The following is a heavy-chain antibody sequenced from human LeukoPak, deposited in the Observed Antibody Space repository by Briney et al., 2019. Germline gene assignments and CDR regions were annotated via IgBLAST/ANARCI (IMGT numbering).Heavy chain of an antibody. J-gene: IGHJ6*03. D-gene: IGHD2-15*01. CDR1: GGSMSGYY. CDR3: ARQGGYCSASRCPGGFRYMDV. Sequence: PSETLSLTCTVSGGSMSGYYWSWIRQPPGKGLEWIGFIYTFGSTKYNPSLKSRVTISGDMSRRQFSLKLTSVTAADTAVYFCARQGGYCSASRCPGGFRYMDVWGKGTTVAVSS. V-gene: IGHV4-4*09. CDR2: IYTFGST.